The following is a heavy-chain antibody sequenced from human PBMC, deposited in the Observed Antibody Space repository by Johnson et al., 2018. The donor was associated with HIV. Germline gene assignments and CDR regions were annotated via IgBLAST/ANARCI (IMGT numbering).Heavy chain of an antibody. D-gene: IGHD5-24*01. J-gene: IGHJ3*02. Sequence: VQLVESGGGLVQPGGSLRLSCAASGFTVSSNYMSWVRQAPGKGLEWVSVIYSGGSTYYADSVKDRLTISRDNSKNTLYLQMNSLRAEDTAVYYCARGRDGYNADAFDIWGQGTMVTVSS. CDR2: IYSGGST. V-gene: IGHV3-66*01. CDR3: ARGRDGYNADAFDI. CDR1: GFTVSSNY.